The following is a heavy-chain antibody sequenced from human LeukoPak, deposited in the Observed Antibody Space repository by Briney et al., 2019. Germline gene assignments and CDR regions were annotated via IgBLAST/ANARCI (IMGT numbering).Heavy chain of an antibody. V-gene: IGHV4-34*01. D-gene: IGHD6-6*01. CDR3: ARRWIAARPYSP. CDR2: INHSGST. CDR1: GGSFSGYY. Sequence: SETLSLTCAVYGGSFSGYYWSWIRQPPGKGLEWIGEINHSGSTNYNPSLKSRVTISVDTSKNQFSLKLSSVTAADTAVYYCARRWIAARPYSPWGQGTLVTVSS. J-gene: IGHJ5*02.